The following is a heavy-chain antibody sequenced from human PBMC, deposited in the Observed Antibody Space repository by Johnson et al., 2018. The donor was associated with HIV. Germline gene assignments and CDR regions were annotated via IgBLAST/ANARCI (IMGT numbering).Heavy chain of an antibody. CDR1: GFTFDDYT. J-gene: IGHJ3*02. Sequence: QLVESGGVVVQPGGSLRLSCAASGFTFDDYTMHWVRQAPGKGLEWVSLISWNGGSTGYADSVKGRFTISRDNAKNSLYLQMNSLRAEDTALYYCAKDMGYGGNPGAFDIWGQGTMVTVSS. V-gene: IGHV3-43*01. CDR3: AKDMGYGGNPGAFDI. D-gene: IGHD4-23*01. CDR2: ISWNGGST.